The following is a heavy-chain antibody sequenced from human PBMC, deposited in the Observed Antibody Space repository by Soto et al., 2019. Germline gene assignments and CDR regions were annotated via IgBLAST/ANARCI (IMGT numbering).Heavy chain of an antibody. Sequence: GGSLRLSCTASGFTFTKENMSWVRQAPGKGLEWVSVIYSGGSTSYADSVKGRFTISRDNAKNTLYLQMNSLRAEDTAVYYCARDPGYYYYMDVWGKGTTVTVSS. CDR3: ARDPGYYYYMDV. CDR1: GFTFTKEN. CDR2: IYSGGST. V-gene: IGHV3-66*01. J-gene: IGHJ6*03.